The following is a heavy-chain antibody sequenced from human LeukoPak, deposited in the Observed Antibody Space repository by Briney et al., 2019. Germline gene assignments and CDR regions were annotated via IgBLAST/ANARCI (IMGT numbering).Heavy chain of an antibody. Sequence: GSLRLSCAASGFTFDNYVMSWVRQAPGKGLEWVSGISASGSSTYYADSVKGRFTISRDNSKNTLYLQINSLRVADTAVYYCVKGGYSTSWPLDYWGQGTMVTVSS. V-gene: IGHV3-23*01. CDR1: GFTFDNYV. J-gene: IGHJ4*02. CDR3: VKGGYSTSWPLDY. CDR2: ISASGSST. D-gene: IGHD6-13*01.